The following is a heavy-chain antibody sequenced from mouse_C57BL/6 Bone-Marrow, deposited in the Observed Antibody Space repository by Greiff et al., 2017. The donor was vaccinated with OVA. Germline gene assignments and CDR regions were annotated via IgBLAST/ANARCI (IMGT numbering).Heavy chain of an antibody. CDR3: ASYYYGSRYFDY. J-gene: IGHJ2*01. V-gene: IGHV5-12*01. CDR1: GFTFSDYY. CDR2: ISNGGGST. D-gene: IGHD1-1*01. Sequence: EVKLVESGGGLVQPGGSLKLSCAASGFTFSDYYMYWVRQTPEKRLEWVAYISNGGGSTYYPDTVKGRFTISRDNAKNTLYLQMSRLKSEDTAMYYCASYYYGSRYFDYWGQGTTLTVSS.